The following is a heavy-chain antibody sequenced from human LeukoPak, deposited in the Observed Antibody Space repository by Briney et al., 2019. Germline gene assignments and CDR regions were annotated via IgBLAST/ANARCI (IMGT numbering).Heavy chain of an antibody. CDR3: AREGVQQGPLIDY. CDR2: INTNTGNP. V-gene: IGHV7-4-1*02. J-gene: IGHJ4*02. Sequence: GWINTNTGNPTYAQGFTGRFVFSLDTSVSTAYLQISSLKAEDTAVYYCAREGVQQGPLIDYWGQGTLVTVSS. D-gene: IGHD6-19*01.